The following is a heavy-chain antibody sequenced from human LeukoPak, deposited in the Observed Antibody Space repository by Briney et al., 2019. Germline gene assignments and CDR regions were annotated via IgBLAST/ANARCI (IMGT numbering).Heavy chain of an antibody. CDR2: IYHSGST. V-gene: IGHV4-30-2*01. CDR3: ARGARLEWLLYPNWFDP. CDR1: GGSISSGGYY. J-gene: IGHJ5*02. D-gene: IGHD3-3*01. Sequence: SETLSLTCTVSGGSISSGGYYWSWIRQPPGKGLEWIGYIYHSGSTYYNPSLKSRVTISVDRSKNQFSLKLSSVTAADTAVYYCARGARLEWLLYPNWFDPWGQGTLVTVSS.